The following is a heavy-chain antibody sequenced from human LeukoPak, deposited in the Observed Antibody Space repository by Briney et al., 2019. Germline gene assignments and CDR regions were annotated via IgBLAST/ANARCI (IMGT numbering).Heavy chain of an antibody. CDR2: ISGSGGST. Sequence: GGSLRLSCAASGFTFSSYAMSWVRQAPGKGLEWVSAISGSGGSTYYADSVKGRFTISRDNSKNTLYLQMNSLRAEDMAVYYCAKVGGSGWRFDYWGQGTLVTVSS. CDR3: AKVGGSGWRFDY. D-gene: IGHD6-19*01. CDR1: GFTFSSYA. J-gene: IGHJ4*02. V-gene: IGHV3-23*01.